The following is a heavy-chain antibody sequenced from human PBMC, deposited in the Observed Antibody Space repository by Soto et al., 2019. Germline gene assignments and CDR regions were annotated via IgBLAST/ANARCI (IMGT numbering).Heavy chain of an antibody. J-gene: IGHJ6*02. CDR1: GFTFSSYA. V-gene: IGHV3-23*01. CDR2: ISGSGGST. CDR3: AKAVNDILTGYRSPAYYYGMDV. D-gene: IGHD3-9*01. Sequence: GGSLRLSCAASGFTFSSYAMSWVRLAPGKGLEWVSAISGSGGSTYYADSVKGRFTISRDNSKNTLYLQMNSLRAEDTAVYYCAKAVNDILTGYRSPAYYYGMDVWGQGTTVTVSS.